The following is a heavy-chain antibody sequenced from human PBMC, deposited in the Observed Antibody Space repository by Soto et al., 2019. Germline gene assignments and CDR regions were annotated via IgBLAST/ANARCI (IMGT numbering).Heavy chain of an antibody. CDR2: FIPIFGTT. D-gene: IGHD3-22*01. CDR3: TRDRGRRYNDGRGYYYSAY. V-gene: IGHV1-69*01. Sequence: QVHLVQSGAEVKKPGSSVKVSCKASGGTFSSYAISWVRQAPGQGLEWMGGFIPIFGTTNYAQKFQGRDTITADESTSTAYMELSSLRSEDTAVYYCTRDRGRRYNDGRGYYYSAYWGQGTLVTVSS. J-gene: IGHJ4*02. CDR1: GGTFSSYA.